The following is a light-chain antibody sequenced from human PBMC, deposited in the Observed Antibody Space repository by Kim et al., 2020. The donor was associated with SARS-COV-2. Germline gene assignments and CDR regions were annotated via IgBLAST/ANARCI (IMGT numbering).Light chain of an antibody. Sequence: SYELTQPPSVSVAPGETARINCGGHSIGYKSVQWYRQKPGQAPILVIYYGTNRPSGIPERFSGSNSGNTATLTISRAEAGDEADYYCQMWDTSSEHVIFGGGTQLTVL. CDR2: YGT. J-gene: IGLJ2*01. CDR3: QMWDTSSEHVI. CDR1: SIGYKS. V-gene: IGLV3-21*04.